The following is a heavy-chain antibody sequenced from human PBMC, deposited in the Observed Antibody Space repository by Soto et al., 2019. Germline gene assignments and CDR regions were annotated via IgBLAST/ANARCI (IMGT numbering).Heavy chain of an antibody. D-gene: IGHD1-1*01. CDR3: ASGGAGSSYYYYYGMDV. CDR2: IIPIFGTA. CDR1: GGAFSSYA. J-gene: IGHJ6*02. Sequence: SVKVSCKASGGAFSSYAIGWVRQAPGQGLEWMGGIIPIFGTANYAQKFQGRVTITADESTSTAYMELSSLRSEDTAVYYCASGGAGSSYYYYYGMDVWGQGTTVTVSS. V-gene: IGHV1-69*13.